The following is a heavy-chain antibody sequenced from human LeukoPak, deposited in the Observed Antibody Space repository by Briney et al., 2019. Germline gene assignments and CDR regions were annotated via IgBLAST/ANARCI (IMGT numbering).Heavy chain of an antibody. D-gene: IGHD4-17*01. CDR3: AKVPYGDYVFDY. J-gene: IGHJ4*02. CDR2: ISYDGSNK. CDR1: GLTFSSYG. Sequence: PGGSLRLSCAASGLTFSSYGMHWVRQAPGKGQEWVAVISYDGSNKYYADSVKGRFTISRDNSKNTLYLQMNSLRAEDTAVYYCAKVPYGDYVFDYWGQGTLVTVSS. V-gene: IGHV3-30*18.